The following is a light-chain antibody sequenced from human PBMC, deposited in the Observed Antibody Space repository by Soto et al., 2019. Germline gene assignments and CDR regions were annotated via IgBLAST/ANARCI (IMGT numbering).Light chain of an antibody. J-gene: IGKJ2*01. CDR3: QQFGGSPYT. CDR1: QSVSSSY. V-gene: IGKV3-20*01. CDR2: AAS. Sequence: EIVLTQSPGTLSLSPGERATLSCRASQSVSSSYLVWYQQKPGRAPRLLLYAASSRATGIPDRFSGSGSGTGFTLTISRLEAEDFAVYYCQQFGGSPYTFGQGTKLEIK.